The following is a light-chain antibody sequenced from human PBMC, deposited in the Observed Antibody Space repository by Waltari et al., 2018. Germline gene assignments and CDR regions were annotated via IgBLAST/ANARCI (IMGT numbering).Light chain of an antibody. CDR1: SNNVGDYNL. CDR3: CSYSTGGSWM. CDR2: YVS. Sequence: QSALTQPVSVSGSPGQSVTISCTGTSNNVGDYNLVSWFQPHPDQAPTSLIFYVSKRPSGVSNSFSGSKSGNTASLTISGLQTEDEADYYCCSYSTGGSWMFGGGTKLTVL. J-gene: IGLJ3*02. V-gene: IGLV2-23*02.